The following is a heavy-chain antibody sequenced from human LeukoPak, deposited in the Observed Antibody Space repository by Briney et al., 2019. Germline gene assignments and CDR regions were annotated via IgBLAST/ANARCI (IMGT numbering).Heavy chain of an antibody. J-gene: IGHJ4*01. V-gene: IGHV4-4*02. Sequence: PSETLSLTCAVSGGSISSSNWWSWVRQPPGKGLEWIGEIYHSGSTNYNPSLKSRVTISVDTSKNQFSLKLSSVTAADTAVYYCARMGYSGYSYGYSFDYWGQGTLVTVSS. CDR3: ARMGYSGYSYGYSFDY. CDR1: GGSISSSNW. CDR2: IYHSGST. D-gene: IGHD5-18*01.